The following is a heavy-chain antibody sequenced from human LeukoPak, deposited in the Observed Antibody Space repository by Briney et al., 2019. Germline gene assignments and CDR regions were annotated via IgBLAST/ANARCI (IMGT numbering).Heavy chain of an antibody. Sequence: SETLSLTCIVSGGSISSSSYYWGWIRQPPGKGLEWIGSIYYSGDTYYNPSLKSRVTISVDTSKNQFSLKLSSVTAADTAVYYCARRGPVASSYYFDYWGQGTLVTVSS. V-gene: IGHV4-39*01. D-gene: IGHD2-2*01. CDR3: ARRGPVASSYYFDY. CDR1: GGSISSSSYY. CDR2: IYYSGDT. J-gene: IGHJ4*02.